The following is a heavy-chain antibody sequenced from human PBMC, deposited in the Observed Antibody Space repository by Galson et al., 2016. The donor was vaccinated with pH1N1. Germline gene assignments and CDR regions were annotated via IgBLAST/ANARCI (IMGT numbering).Heavy chain of an antibody. D-gene: IGHD3-22*01. Sequence: LSLTCTVSGGSISSGGYYWSWIRQHPGKGLEWIGYIYYTGSTYYNPSLKSRVIISVDTSKNQVSLNLSSVTAADTAVYYCVRAYYDSSPRNWYDPWGQGTLVTVSS. V-gene: IGHV4-31*03. CDR2: IYYTGST. J-gene: IGHJ5*02. CDR1: GGSISSGGYY. CDR3: VRAYYDSSPRNWYDP.